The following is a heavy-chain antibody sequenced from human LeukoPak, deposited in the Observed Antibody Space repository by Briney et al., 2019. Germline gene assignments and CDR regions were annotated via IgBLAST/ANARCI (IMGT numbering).Heavy chain of an antibody. CDR2: VRRDGIET. CDR1: GFTFSDYW. J-gene: IGHJ4*02. V-gene: IGHV3-74*01. D-gene: IGHD1-26*01. Sequence: GGSLRLSCEASGFTFSDYWMRWVRQAPGKGLVWVSRVRRDGIETNYADSVKGRFTISRDNARTTLDLQMNSLSAEDTAIYYCARNFVGSDSSDFDSWGQGTLVTVSS. CDR3: ARNFVGSDSSDFDS.